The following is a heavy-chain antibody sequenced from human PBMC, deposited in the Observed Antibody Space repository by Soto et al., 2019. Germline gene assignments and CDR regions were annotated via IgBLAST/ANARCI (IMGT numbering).Heavy chain of an antibody. D-gene: IGHD3-9*01. CDR3: ARKMTGNLFAY. J-gene: IGHJ4*02. CDR1: GASISSDNW. V-gene: IGHV4-4*02. CDR2: IYHSGVT. Sequence: SETLSLTCSVSGASISSDNWWSWVRQPPGKGLEWIGEIYHSGVTNYNASLESRVAISVDKSKNQFSLKLSSVTAADTAVYFCARKMTGNLFAYRGQRTLVTVSA.